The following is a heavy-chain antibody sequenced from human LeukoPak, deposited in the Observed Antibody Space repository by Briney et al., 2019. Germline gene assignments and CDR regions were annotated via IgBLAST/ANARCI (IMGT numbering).Heavy chain of an antibody. Sequence: SETLSLTCTVSGGSISSSSYYWGWIRQPPGKGLEWIGSGSSSESTYYNPSLKGRVTISVDTSRNQFSLKMSSVSAADTAIYYCASQIYCETRDYFHLEWFDPWGQGILVTVSS. D-gene: IGHD3-22*01. CDR2: GSSSEST. J-gene: IGHJ5*02. V-gene: IGHV4-39*01. CDR3: ASQIYCETRDYFHLEWFDP. CDR1: GGSISSSSYY.